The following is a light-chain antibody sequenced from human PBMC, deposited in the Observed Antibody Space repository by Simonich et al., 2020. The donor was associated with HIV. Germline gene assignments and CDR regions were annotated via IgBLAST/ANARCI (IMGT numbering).Light chain of an antibody. V-gene: IGKV1-5*03. CDR3: QQYNSYSRT. J-gene: IGKJ1*01. CDR2: ESS. CDR1: QSISTW. Sequence: DIQMTQSPSTLSASVGDRVTITCRASQSISTWLAWYQQKPGKAPKLLIYESSSLESWVPSRFSGSGSGTLFTLTISSLQPDDFATYYCQQYNSYSRTFGQGTKVEIK.